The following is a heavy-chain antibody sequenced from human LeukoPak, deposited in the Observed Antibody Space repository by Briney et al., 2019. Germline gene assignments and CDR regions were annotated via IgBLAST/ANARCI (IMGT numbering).Heavy chain of an antibody. CDR1: GGTFSSYA. J-gene: IGHJ6*02. Sequence: GASVKVSCKASGGTFSSYAISWVRQAPGQGLEWMGRIIPMLDIASYTQNFQGRVTITADKSTSTAYMELSSLRSEDTAVYYCARARRDSSGYLDYYYGMDVWGQGTTVTVSS. CDR3: ARARRDSSGYLDYYYGMDV. D-gene: IGHD3-22*01. CDR2: IIPMLDIA. V-gene: IGHV1-69*04.